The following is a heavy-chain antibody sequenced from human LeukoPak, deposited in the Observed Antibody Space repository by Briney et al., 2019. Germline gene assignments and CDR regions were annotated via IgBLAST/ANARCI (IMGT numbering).Heavy chain of an antibody. J-gene: IGHJ2*01. CDR1: GGPISSYY. Sequence: SETLPLTCTVSGGPISSYYWSWIRQPAGKGLEWIGRIYTSGSTNYNPSLKSRVTMSVDTSKNQFSLKLSSVTAADTAVYYCARAEYYYDSSGYRNWYFDLWGRGTLVTVSS. CDR2: IYTSGST. V-gene: IGHV4-4*07. D-gene: IGHD3-22*01. CDR3: ARAEYYYDSSGYRNWYFDL.